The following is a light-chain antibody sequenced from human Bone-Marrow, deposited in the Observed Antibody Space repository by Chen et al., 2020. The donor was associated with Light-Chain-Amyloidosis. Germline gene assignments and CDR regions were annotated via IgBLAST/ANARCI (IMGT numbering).Light chain of an antibody. CDR1: QRIRKF. V-gene: IGKV3-11*01. J-gene: IGKJ2*01. Sequence: EIVLTQSLATLSFSPGERAALSCRASQRIRKFLAWYQHTPGQAPRLLIYDASIGATVIPARFSGSGSGTDFTLTINRLEPEDFAVYYCQERTNWPLYTFGQGTKLEI. CDR2: DAS. CDR3: QERTNWPLYT.